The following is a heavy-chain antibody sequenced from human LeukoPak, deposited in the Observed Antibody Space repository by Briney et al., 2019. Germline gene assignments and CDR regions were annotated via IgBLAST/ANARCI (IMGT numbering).Heavy chain of an antibody. Sequence: PSETLSLTCTVSGGSVSSGSYSWSWIRRPPGEGLEWVGYFYYSGNTDYNPSLKSRVTISVDTSKNQFSLKLSSVTAADTAVYYCATDSGWGIGAAGNWGQGTLVTVSS. J-gene: IGHJ4*02. CDR3: ATDSGWGIGAAGN. CDR1: GGSVSSGSYS. D-gene: IGHD6-13*01. V-gene: IGHV4-61*01. CDR2: FYYSGNT.